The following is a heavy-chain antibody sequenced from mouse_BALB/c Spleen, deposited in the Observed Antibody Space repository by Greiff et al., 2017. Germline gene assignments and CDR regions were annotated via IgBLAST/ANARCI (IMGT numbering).Heavy chain of an antibody. CDR2: ISDGGSYT. V-gene: IGHV5-4*02. J-gene: IGHJ4*01. Sequence: EVQVVESGGGLVKPGGSLKLSCAASGFTFSDYYMYWVRQTPEKRLEWVATISDGGSYTYYPDSVKGRFTISRDNAKNNLYLQMSSLKSEDTAMYYCARDPTDGYPYYAMDYWGQGTSVTVSS. CDR1: GFTFSDYY. CDR3: ARDPTDGYPYYAMDY. D-gene: IGHD2-3*01.